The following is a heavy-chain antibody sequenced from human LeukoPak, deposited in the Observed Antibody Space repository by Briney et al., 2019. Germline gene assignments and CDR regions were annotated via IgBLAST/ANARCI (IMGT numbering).Heavy chain of an antibody. CDR2: ISGSGGST. J-gene: IGHJ4*02. Sequence: PGGSLRLSCAASGFTFSSYAMSWVRQAPGKGLEWVSAISGSGGSTYYADSVKGRFTISRDNSKNTLYLQMNSLRAEDTAVCYCAKSDSSGYYFRCDYWGQGTLVTVSS. CDR1: GFTFSSYA. D-gene: IGHD3-22*01. CDR3: AKSDSSGYYFRCDY. V-gene: IGHV3-23*01.